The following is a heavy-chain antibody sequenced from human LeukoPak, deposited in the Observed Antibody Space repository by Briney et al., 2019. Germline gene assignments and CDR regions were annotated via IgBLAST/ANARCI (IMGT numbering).Heavy chain of an antibody. CDR3: ARVRAVAGWFDP. D-gene: IGHD6-19*01. Sequence: ASVKVSCKASGYTFTGYYMHWVRQAPGQGLEWMGWINPNSGGTNYAQKFQGRVTMTRDASISTAYMELSRLRSDDTAVYYCARVRAVAGWFDPWGQGTLVTVSS. V-gene: IGHV1-2*02. CDR2: INPNSGGT. CDR1: GYTFTGYY. J-gene: IGHJ5*02.